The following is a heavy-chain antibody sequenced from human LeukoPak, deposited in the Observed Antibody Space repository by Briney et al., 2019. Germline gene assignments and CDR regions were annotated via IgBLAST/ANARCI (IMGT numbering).Heavy chain of an antibody. V-gene: IGHV3-20*04. CDR2: INWNGGRT. CDR1: GFTFDDYG. CDR3: ARDISDSSSWYDWPGAFDY. Sequence: GGSLRLSCAASGFTFDDYGMSWVRQVPGKGLEWVSGINWNGGRTGYADSVKGRFTISRDNAKNSLYLQMNSLRAEDTAVYYCARDISDSSSWYDWPGAFDYWGQGTLVTVSS. J-gene: IGHJ4*02. D-gene: IGHD6-13*01.